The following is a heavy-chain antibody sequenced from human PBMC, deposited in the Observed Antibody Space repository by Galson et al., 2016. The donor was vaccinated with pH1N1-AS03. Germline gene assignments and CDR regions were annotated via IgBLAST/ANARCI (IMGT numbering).Heavy chain of an antibody. CDR2: INGGGGDT. J-gene: IGHJ4*02. Sequence: SLRLSCAASGFTFPSYAMSWVRQAPGKGLEWVSAINGGGGDTYYADAVKGRFTISRDNSKNTLYLQMTSLRAEDTAVYNCAKDGRSTGWYDYWGQGTQVTVSS. V-gene: IGHV3-23*01. CDR3: AKDGRSTGWYDY. D-gene: IGHD6-19*01. CDR1: GFTFPSYA.